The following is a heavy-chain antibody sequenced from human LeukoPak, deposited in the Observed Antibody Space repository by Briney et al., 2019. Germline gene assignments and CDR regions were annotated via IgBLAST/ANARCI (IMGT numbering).Heavy chain of an antibody. Sequence: ASVTVSCKASGYTFTSYDINWVRQATGQGLEWMGWMNPNSGNTGYAQKFQGRVTITRNTSISTAYMELSSLRSEDTAVYYCARGRDATIHDFWSGYYTDYFDYWGQGTLVTVSS. CDR2: MNPNSGNT. CDR1: GYTFTSYD. V-gene: IGHV1-8*03. D-gene: IGHD3-3*01. J-gene: IGHJ4*02. CDR3: ARGRDATIHDFWSGYYTDYFDY.